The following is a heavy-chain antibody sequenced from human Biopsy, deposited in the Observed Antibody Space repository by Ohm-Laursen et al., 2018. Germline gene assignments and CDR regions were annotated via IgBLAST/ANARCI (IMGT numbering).Heavy chain of an antibody. CDR3: VRGVDYYDPYHYYALDV. D-gene: IGHD3-22*01. CDR1: GESFNGYY. J-gene: IGHJ6*02. CDR2: INHSGRT. Sequence: SETLSLTCPVYGESFNGYYWSWIRQTPGKGLEWIGEINHSGRTNYNPSLKSRVTISVDPSKNQFSLKVRSVTAADTAVYYCVRGVDYYDPYHYYALDVWGQGTTVTVSS. V-gene: IGHV4-34*01.